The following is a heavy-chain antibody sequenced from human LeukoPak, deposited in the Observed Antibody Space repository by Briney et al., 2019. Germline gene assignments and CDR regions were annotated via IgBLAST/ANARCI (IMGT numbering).Heavy chain of an antibody. CDR1: GGSISSGGYY. CDR3: ARVRPHCSGGSCYLRGGWFEP. J-gene: IGHJ5*02. D-gene: IGHD2-15*01. CDR2: IYYSGST. V-gene: IGHV4-31*03. Sequence: PSQTLSLTCTVSGGSISSGGYYWSWIRQHPGKGLEWIGYIYYSGSTYYNPSLKSRVTISVDTSKNQFSLKLSSVTAADTAVYYCARVRPHCSGGSCYLRGGWFEPWGQGTLVTVPS.